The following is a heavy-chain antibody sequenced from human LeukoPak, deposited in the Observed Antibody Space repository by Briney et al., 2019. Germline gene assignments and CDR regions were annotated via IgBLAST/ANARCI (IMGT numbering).Heavy chain of an antibody. D-gene: IGHD5-24*01. J-gene: IGHJ3*02. CDR3: ARVRDGYNDAYDI. CDR1: GYTFSNYY. CDR2: IGGST. Sequence: ASVKVSCKASGYTFSNYYIHWVRQAPGQGLEWMGIIGGSTNYAQKFQGRVTMTRDTSTSTVYMELSSLRSEDTAVYYCARVRDGYNDAYDIWGQGTMVTVHS. V-gene: IGHV1-46*01.